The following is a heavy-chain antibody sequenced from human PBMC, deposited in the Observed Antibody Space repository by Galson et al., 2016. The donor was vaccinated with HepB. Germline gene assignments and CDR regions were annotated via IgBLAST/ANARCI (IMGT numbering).Heavy chain of an antibody. V-gene: IGHV3-30*03. J-gene: IGHJ4*02. CDR2: ISFDGGDK. CDR1: GFQFNSFA. Sequence: SLRLSCAASGFQFNSFAIHWVRQGPGKGLEWVSFISFDGGDKKYADSVKGRFTISRDSSKNTLYLQMNSLRAEDTAIYYCARDSGTPPPRRGPSSGYWGQGTLVTVSS. D-gene: IGHD1-26*01. CDR3: ARDSGTPPPRRGPSSGY.